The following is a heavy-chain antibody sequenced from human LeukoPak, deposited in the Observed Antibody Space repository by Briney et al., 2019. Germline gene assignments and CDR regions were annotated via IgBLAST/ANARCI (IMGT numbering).Heavy chain of an antibody. J-gene: IGHJ2*01. V-gene: IGHV3-7*01. D-gene: IGHD5-18*01. CDR3: ARGYSYGHWYFDL. CDR2: IKQDGSEK. CDR1: GFTFSNYW. Sequence: GGSLRLSCADSGFTFSNYWMSWVRQAPGKGLEWVANIKQDGSEKYYVDSVKGRFTISRDNAKNSLYLQMNSLRAEDTAVYYCARGYSYGHWYFDLWGRGTLVTVSS.